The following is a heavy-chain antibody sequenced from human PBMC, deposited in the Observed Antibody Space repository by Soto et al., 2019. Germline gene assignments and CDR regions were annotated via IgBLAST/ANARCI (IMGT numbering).Heavy chain of an antibody. CDR1: GYTFTSYY. CDR2: INPSGGST. CDR3: ARAGLGGSYYDY. J-gene: IGHJ4*02. Sequence: QVQLVQSGAEVKKPGASVKVSCKASGYTFTSYYMHWVRQAPGQGLEWMGIINPSGGSTSYAQKFKGRVTMTRDTSTSTVYMELSSLRSEDTDVYYCARAGLGGSYYDYWGQGTLVTVSS. V-gene: IGHV1-46*01. D-gene: IGHD1-26*01.